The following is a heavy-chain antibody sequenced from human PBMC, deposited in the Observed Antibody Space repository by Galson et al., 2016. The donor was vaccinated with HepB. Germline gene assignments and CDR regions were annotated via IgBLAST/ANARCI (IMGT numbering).Heavy chain of an antibody. CDR2: INHKGNT. Sequence: SETLSLTCAVYGGSFSGYFWTWIRQPPGKGLEWIGEINHKGNTNYHPSLKSRATISVDTSNNQFSLRLSSVTAADTAVYYCARGRDAKWSLGVGWRHSGMDVWGHGTTVTVSS. V-gene: IGHV4-34*01. J-gene: IGHJ6*02. D-gene: IGHD2-21*01. CDR1: GGSFSGYF. CDR3: ARGRDAKWSLGVGWRHSGMDV.